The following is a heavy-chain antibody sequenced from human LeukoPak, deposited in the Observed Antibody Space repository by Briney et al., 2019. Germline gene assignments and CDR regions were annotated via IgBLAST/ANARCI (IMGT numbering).Heavy chain of an antibody. J-gene: IGHJ5*02. CDR1: GYSFTSYW. D-gene: IGHD2-2*01. V-gene: IGHV5-51*01. CDR2: IYPGDSDT. Sequence: GASLKISCKGSGYSFTSYWIGWVRQIPGKGLELMGIIYPGDSDTRYSPSFQGQVTISADKSISTAYLQWSSLKASDTAMYYCARQFYGSTSPNWFDPWGQGTLVTVSS. CDR3: ARQFYGSTSPNWFDP.